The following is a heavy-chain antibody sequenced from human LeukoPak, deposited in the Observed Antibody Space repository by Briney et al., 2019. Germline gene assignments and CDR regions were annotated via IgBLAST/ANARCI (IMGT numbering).Heavy chain of an antibody. J-gene: IGHJ6*03. Sequence: SETLSLTCSVSGDSVSSSVYYWGWIRQPPGTGLEWIGSAYYSGSTYYNPSLKSRVTISVDTSKNQFSLKLSSVTAADTAVYYCAGGGPGNYTSPMKQPLTTDYYYMDVWGKGTTVTVSS. CDR3: AGGGPGNYTSPMKQPLTTDYYYMDV. D-gene: IGHD2-2*01. CDR2: AYYSGST. V-gene: IGHV4-39*01. CDR1: GDSVSSSVYY.